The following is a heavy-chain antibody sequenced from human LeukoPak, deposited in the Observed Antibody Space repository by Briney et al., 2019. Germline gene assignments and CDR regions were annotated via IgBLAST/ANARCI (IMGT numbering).Heavy chain of an antibody. J-gene: IGHJ4*02. CDR1: GFTFSSYA. CDR2: ISYDGSIK. CDR3: AREAGGPVAGTGYYFDY. D-gene: IGHD6-19*01. V-gene: IGHV3-30*04. Sequence: GGSLRLSCAASGFTFSSYAMHWVRQAPGKGLEWVAVISYDGSIKYYADSVKGRFTISRDNSKNTLYLQMNSLRAEDTAVYYCAREAGGPVAGTGYYFDYWGQGTLVTVSS.